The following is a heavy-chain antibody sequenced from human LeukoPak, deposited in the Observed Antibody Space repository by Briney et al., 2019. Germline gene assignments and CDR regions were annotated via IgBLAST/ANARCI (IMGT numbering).Heavy chain of an antibody. D-gene: IGHD5-18*01. CDR2: INHSGST. J-gene: IGHJ1*01. Sequence: SETLSLTCAVYGGSFSGYYWSWIRQPPGKGLEWIGEINHSGSTNYNPSLKSRVTISVDTSKNQFPLKLSSVTAADTAVYYCARGEYSYGYRVYFQHWGQGTLVTVSS. CDR3: ARGEYSYGYRVYFQH. V-gene: IGHV4-34*01. CDR1: GGSFSGYY.